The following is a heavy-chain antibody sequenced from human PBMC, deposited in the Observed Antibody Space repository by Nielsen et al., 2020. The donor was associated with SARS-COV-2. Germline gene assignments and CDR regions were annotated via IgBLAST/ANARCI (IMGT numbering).Heavy chain of an antibody. CDR1: GASISRRGYY. Sequence: SETLSLTCTVSGASISRRGYYWGWIRQPPGKGLEWIGNIYYSGITSYNPSLKSRVTISVDTSKSQFSLKLSSVAAADTALYYCASGFAPYASEEGPFDIWGQGTMVTVSS. V-gene: IGHV4-39*01. J-gene: IGHJ3*02. D-gene: IGHD3-10*01. CDR3: ASGFAPYASEEGPFDI. CDR2: IYYSGIT.